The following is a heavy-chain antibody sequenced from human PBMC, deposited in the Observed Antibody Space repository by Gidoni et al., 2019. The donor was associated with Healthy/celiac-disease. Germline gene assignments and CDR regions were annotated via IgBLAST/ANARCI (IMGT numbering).Heavy chain of an antibody. CDR2: ISSSSSYI. Sequence: EVQLVESGGGLVKPGGSLRLSCAASGFTFSSYSMNCVRQAPGKGLEWVSSISSSSSYIYYADSVKGRFTISRDNAKNSLYLQMNSLRAEDTAVYYCARDGRQQLVRRYYYGMDVWGQGTTVTVSS. CDR1: GFTFSSYS. V-gene: IGHV3-21*01. D-gene: IGHD6-13*01. J-gene: IGHJ6*02. CDR3: ARDGRQQLVRRYYYGMDV.